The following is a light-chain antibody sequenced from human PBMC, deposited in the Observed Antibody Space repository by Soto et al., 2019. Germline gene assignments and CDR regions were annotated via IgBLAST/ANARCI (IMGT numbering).Light chain of an antibody. Sequence: EIVFTHSPGTLSXXXXXXXTLSXXAIQTVSSSYLAWYQQRPAQAPRLLIYGASNRATGIPDRFSGSGSGTDFTLTISRLEPEDFAVYYCQHYGSSPPNTFGQGTRLEIK. CDR3: QHYGSSPPNT. CDR2: GAS. J-gene: IGKJ5*01. CDR1: QTVSSSY. V-gene: IGKV3-20*01.